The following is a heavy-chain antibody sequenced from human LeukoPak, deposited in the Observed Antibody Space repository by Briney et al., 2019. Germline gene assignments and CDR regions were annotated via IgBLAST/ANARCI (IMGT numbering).Heavy chain of an antibody. V-gene: IGHV1-2*02. J-gene: IGHJ4*02. CDR3: ARARFQVGAIDY. CDR2: INPNSGGT. CDR1: GYTFTSYY. D-gene: IGHD1-26*01. Sequence: ASVKVSCKASGYTFTSYYMHWVRQAPGQGLEWMGWINPNSGGTNYAQKFQGRVTMTRDTSISTAYMELSRLRSDDTAVYYCARARFQVGAIDYWGQGTLVTVSS.